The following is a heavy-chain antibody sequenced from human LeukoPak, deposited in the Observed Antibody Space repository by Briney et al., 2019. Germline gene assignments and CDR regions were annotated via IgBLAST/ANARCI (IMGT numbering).Heavy chain of an antibody. V-gene: IGHV3-9*01. CDR3: AKGRDKYQLLSKNWFDP. CDR1: GFTFDDYA. Sequence: SGRSLRLSCAASGFTFDDYAMHWVRQAPGKGLGWVSGISWNSGSIGYADSVKGRFTISRDNAKNSLYLQMNSLRAEDTALYYCAKGRDKYQLLSKNWFDPWGQGTLVTVSS. D-gene: IGHD2-2*01. CDR2: ISWNSGSI. J-gene: IGHJ5*02.